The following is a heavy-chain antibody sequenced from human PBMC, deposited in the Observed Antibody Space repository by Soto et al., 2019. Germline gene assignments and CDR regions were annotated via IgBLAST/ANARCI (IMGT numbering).Heavy chain of an antibody. Sequence: HPGGSLRLSCAASGFTFSSYAMSWVRQAPGKGLEWVSAISGSGSTYYADSVKGRFTISRDNSKNTLYLQMNSLRAEDTAVYYCAKDTYYHDSSGYYVLDYWGQGTLVTVSS. J-gene: IGHJ4*02. CDR1: GFTFSSYA. CDR2: ISGSGST. D-gene: IGHD3-22*01. V-gene: IGHV3-23*01. CDR3: AKDTYYHDSSGYYVLDY.